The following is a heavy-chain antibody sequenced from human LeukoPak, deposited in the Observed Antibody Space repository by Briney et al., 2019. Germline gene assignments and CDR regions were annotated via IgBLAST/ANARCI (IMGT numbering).Heavy chain of an antibody. CDR1: GGSISRSNW. V-gene: IGHV4-4*02. CDR3: ARKDYDSSGQFDY. Sequence: PSETLSLTCAVSGGSISRSNWWSWVRQPPGKGLEWIGEIYHSGSTNYNPSLKGRVTISVDKSKNQFSLKLSSVTAADTAVYYCARKDYDSSGQFDYWGQGTLVTVSS. J-gene: IGHJ4*02. D-gene: IGHD3-22*01. CDR2: IYHSGST.